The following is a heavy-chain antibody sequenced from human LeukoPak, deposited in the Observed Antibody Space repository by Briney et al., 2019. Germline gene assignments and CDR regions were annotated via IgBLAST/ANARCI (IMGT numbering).Heavy chain of an antibody. Sequence: ASVKVSCKASGYTFTGYYMHWVRQAPGQGLEWMGWINPNSGGTIYAQKFQGRVTMTRDTSISSAYMELSRLRSDDTAVFYCARSDGYSSDWPLDWGQGTLVTVSS. J-gene: IGHJ4*02. V-gene: IGHV1-2*02. CDR3: ARSDGYSSDWPLD. CDR1: GYTFTGYY. CDR2: INPNSGGT. D-gene: IGHD6-19*01.